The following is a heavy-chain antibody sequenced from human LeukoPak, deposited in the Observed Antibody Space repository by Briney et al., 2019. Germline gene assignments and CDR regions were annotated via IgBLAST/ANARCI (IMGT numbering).Heavy chain of an antibody. V-gene: IGHV4-59*12. D-gene: IGHD6-13*01. CDR1: GGSISSYH. CDR2: IYYSGST. CDR3: ARGQLAPYDAFDI. Sequence: SETLSLTCTVSGGSISSYHWSWIRQPPGKGLEWIGYIYYSGSTNYNPSLKSRVTISVDTSKNQFSLKLSSVTAADTAVYYCARGQLAPYDAFDIWGQGTMVTVSS. J-gene: IGHJ3*02.